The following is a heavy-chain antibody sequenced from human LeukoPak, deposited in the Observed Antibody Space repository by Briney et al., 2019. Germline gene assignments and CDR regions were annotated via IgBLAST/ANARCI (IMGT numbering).Heavy chain of an antibody. V-gene: IGHV3-30*01. CDR2: ISYDGSNK. CDR3: ARVMVDYDFWSGYPY. Sequence: PGGSLRLSCAASGFTFSSYAMHWVRQAPGKGLEWVAVISYDGSNKYYADSVKGRFTISRDISKNTLYLQMNSLRAEDTAVYYCARVMVDYDFWSGYPYWGQGTLVTVSS. J-gene: IGHJ4*02. CDR1: GFTFSSYA. D-gene: IGHD3-3*01.